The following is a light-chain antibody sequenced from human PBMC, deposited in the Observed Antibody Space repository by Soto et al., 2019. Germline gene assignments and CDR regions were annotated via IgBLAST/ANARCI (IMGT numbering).Light chain of an antibody. CDR1: QSVSSN. Sequence: EIVMTQSTATLSVSPGERATLSCRASQSVSSNLAWYQQKPGQAPRLLIYGASTRATGIPARFSGSGSGTAFTLTISSLQSEDFVVYYCEQYNNWPPWTFGQGTKVDIK. J-gene: IGKJ1*01. CDR3: EQYNNWPPWT. V-gene: IGKV3-15*01. CDR2: GAS.